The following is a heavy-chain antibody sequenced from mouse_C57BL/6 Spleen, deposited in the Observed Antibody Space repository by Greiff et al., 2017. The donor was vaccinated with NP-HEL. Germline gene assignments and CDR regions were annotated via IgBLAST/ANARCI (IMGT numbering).Heavy chain of an antibody. CDR3: ARPYYYGSSYWYFDV. Sequence: VQGVESGAELVKPGASVKISCKASGYAFSSYWMNWVKQRPGKGLEWIGQIYPGDGDTNYNGKFKGKATLTADKSSRTAYMQLSSLTSEDSAVYFCARPYYYGSSYWYFDVWGTGTTVTVSS. CDR2: IYPGDGDT. CDR1: GYAFSSYW. J-gene: IGHJ1*03. D-gene: IGHD1-1*01. V-gene: IGHV1-80*01.